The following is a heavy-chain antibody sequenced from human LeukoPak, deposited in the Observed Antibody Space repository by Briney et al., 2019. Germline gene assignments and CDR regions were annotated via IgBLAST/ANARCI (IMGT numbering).Heavy chain of an antibody. J-gene: IGHJ4*02. Sequence: GGSLRLSCAASGFTFGSYAMSWVRQAPGKGLEWVANIKQDGSEKYWVDSVKGRFTISRDNAKNLLYLQMNSLRAEDTAVYYCARPRYDYVWGSYRGAFDYWGQGTPVTVSS. V-gene: IGHV3-7*01. CDR1: GFTFGSYA. CDR3: ARPRYDYVWGSYRGAFDY. CDR2: IKQDGSEK. D-gene: IGHD3-16*02.